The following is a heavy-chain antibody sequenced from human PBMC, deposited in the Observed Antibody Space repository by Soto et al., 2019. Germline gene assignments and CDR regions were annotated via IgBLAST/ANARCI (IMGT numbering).Heavy chain of an antibody. Sequence: QVQLVESGGGVVQPGRSLRLCCAASGFIFSSYGIHWVRQAPGKGLEWVAVISYVGSNKKYADSMEGRFTISRDNSRNMVYLQMNSLRAEDTAVYYCAKSSYDDFFFDNWGQGTMVTVSS. CDR3: AKSSYDDFFFDN. V-gene: IGHV3-30*18. J-gene: IGHJ3*02. CDR1: GFIFSSYG. D-gene: IGHD3-16*01. CDR2: ISYVGSNK.